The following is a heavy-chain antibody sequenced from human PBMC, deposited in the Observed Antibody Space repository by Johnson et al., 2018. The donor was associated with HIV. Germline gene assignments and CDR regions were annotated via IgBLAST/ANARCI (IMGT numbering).Heavy chain of an antibody. J-gene: IGHJ3*02. CDR3: ARDGYNYAFDI. D-gene: IGHD5-24*01. V-gene: IGHV3-48*04. Sequence: VQLVESGGGVVQPGRSLRLSCAASGFTFSSYAMHWVRQAPGKGLEWVSYISSSGSTIYYADSVKGRFTISRDNAKNTLYLQMNSLRAEDTAVYYCARDGYNYAFDIWGQGTMVTVSS. CDR1: GFTFSSYA. CDR2: ISSSGSTI.